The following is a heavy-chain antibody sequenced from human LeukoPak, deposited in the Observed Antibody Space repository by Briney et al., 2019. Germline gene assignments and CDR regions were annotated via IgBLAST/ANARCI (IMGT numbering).Heavy chain of an antibody. CDR1: GGSFSGYF. J-gene: IGHJ5*02. V-gene: IGHV4-34*01. CDR2: INRERST. D-gene: IGHD1-26*01. CDR3: ARGEVGPRMNL. Sequence: PSETLSLTCAVYGGSFSGYFRSWIRQPPEKGLEWIGEINRERSTNYNPSFRSRVTISLDTSNNHFSLRLSSVTAADTAVYYCARGEVGPRMNLWGQGSLVTVSS.